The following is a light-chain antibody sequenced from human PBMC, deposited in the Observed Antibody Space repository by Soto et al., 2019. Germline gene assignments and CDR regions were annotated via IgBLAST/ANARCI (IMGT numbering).Light chain of an antibody. CDR2: AAS. Sequence: DIQMTQSPSTLSGSVGDRVTITCRASQSISSRLAWYQQKPGKAPKLLIYAASSLQSGVPSRFSGSGSGTEFTLTTTSLQSEDFAVYYCQQYNNWPQTFGQGTKVDIK. CDR1: QSISSR. J-gene: IGKJ1*01. CDR3: QQYNNWPQT. V-gene: IGKV1-5*01.